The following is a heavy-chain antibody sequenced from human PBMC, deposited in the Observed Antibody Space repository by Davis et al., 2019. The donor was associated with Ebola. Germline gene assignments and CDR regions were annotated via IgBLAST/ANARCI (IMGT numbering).Heavy chain of an antibody. CDR2: ISWNSGSI. V-gene: IGHV3-9*01. J-gene: IGHJ4*02. Sequence: SLKISCAASGFTFDDYAMHWVRQAPGKGLEWVSGISWNSGSIGYADSVKGRFTISRDNAKNTLYLQMNSLRAEDTALYYCAKGLSGWYFDYWGQGTLVTVSS. CDR3: AKGLSGWYFDY. CDR1: GFTFDDYA. D-gene: IGHD6-19*01.